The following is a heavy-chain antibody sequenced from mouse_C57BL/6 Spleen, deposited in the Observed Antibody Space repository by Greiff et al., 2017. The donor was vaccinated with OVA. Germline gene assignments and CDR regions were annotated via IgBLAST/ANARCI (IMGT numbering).Heavy chain of an antibody. Sequence: QVQLQQPGAELVKPGASVKLSCKASGYTFTSYWMHWVKQRPGQGLEWIGMIHPNSGSTNYNEKFKSKATLTVDTSSSTAYMHLSSLTSEDSAGDYCARSHDYGSSPGYFDVWGTGTTVTVSS. CDR2: IHPNSGST. J-gene: IGHJ1*03. D-gene: IGHD1-1*01. CDR1: GYTFTSYW. V-gene: IGHV1-64*01. CDR3: ARSHDYGSSPGYFDV.